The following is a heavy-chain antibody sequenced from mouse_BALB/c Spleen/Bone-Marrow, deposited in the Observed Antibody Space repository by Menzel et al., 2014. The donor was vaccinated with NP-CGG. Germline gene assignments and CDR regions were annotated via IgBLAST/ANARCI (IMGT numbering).Heavy chain of an antibody. V-gene: IGHV2-6-5*01. J-gene: IGHJ3*01. CDR3: AKIYYDFDGFAH. D-gene: IGHD2-4*01. CDR2: IWGVGTT. CDR1: GFSLTDYG. Sequence: VKLVESGPGLVAPSQSLSITCTVSGFSLTDYGVSWIRQPPGKGLEWLGVIWGVGTTYYNSALKSRLSISKDNSKSQVFLKTNSLQTDDTAIYYCAKIYYDFDGFAHWGQGTLVTVSA.